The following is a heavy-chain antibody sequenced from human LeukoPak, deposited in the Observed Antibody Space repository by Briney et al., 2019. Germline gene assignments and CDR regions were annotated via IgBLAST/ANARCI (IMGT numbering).Heavy chain of an antibody. CDR3: ARVGRGGYYFDY. J-gene: IGHJ4*02. CDR1: GGSISSYY. V-gene: IGHV4-59*01. D-gene: IGHD3-10*01. CDR2: IHYSGST. Sequence: SETLSLTCTVSGGSISSYYWSWIRQPPGKGLEWIGYIHYSGSTNYNPSLKSRVTISVDMSKNQFSLKLSSVTAADTAVYYCARVGRGGYYFDYWGQGTLVTVSS.